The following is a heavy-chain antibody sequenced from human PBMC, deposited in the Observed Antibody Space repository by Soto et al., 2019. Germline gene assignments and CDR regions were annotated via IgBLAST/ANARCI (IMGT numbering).Heavy chain of an antibody. V-gene: IGHV4-4*02. D-gene: IGHD3-10*01. Sequence: PSETLSLTCAVSGGSISSSNWCSWVRQPPGKGLEWIGEIYHSGSTNYNPSLKSRVTISVDKSKNQFSLKLSSVTAADTAVYYCARALGAMVRGVGRAYYFDYWGQGTLVTVSS. CDR3: ARALGAMVRGVGRAYYFDY. J-gene: IGHJ4*02. CDR2: IYHSGST. CDR1: GGSISSSNW.